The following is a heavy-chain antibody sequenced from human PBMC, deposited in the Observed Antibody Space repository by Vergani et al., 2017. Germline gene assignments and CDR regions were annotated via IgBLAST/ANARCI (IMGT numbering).Heavy chain of an antibody. D-gene: IGHD2-21*01. CDR2: IYSGGST. Sequence: EVQLVETGGGLIQPGGSLRLSCAASGFTVSSNYMSWVRQAPGKGLEWVSVIYSGGSTYYADSVKGRFTISRDNSKNTLYLQMNSLRAEDTAVYYCAKDQVVVIANQDYWGQGTLVTVSS. V-gene: IGHV3-53*02. CDR1: GFTVSSNY. CDR3: AKDQVVVIANQDY. J-gene: IGHJ4*02.